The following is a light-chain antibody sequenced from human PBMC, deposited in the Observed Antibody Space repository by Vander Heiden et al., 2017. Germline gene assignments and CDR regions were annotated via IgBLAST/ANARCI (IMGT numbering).Light chain of an antibody. J-gene: IGLJ2*01. CDR3: CSYAGSSTVV. V-gene: IGLV2-23*01. Sequence: QSALTQPASVSGSPAPSITIPCTGTSSDGGSYNLVNWYQQDRGKAPKLMIYEGSKRPSGVSNRFSGSKSGNTASLTITGLQAEDEADYYCCSYAGSSTVVFGGGTKLTVL. CDR2: EGS. CDR1: SSDGGSYNL.